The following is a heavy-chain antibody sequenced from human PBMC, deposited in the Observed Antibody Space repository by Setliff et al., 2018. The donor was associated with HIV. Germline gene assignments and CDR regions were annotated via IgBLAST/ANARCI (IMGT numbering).Heavy chain of an antibody. J-gene: IGHJ6*02. D-gene: IGHD2-15*01. CDR1: GYSFTTHW. Sequence: PGESLKISCKGSGYSFTTHWIGGVRQAPGQGLEWMAWINPNSGGTHFAQKFQGWVTVTWDSSISTSYMELRRLRNNDTAVYFCARVQGHCIGGNCYSDYYGMDVWGQGTTVTVSS. V-gene: IGHV1-2*04. CDR2: INPNSGGT. CDR3: ARVQGHCIGGNCYSDYYGMDV.